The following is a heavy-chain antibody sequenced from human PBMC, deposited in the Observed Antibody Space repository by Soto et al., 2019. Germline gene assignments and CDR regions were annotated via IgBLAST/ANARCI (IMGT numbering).Heavy chain of an antibody. D-gene: IGHD3-9*01. CDR2: INHSGST. J-gene: IGHJ5*02. CDR1: GGSFSGYY. CDR3: ARGRSGYYIKVPRRWFDP. V-gene: IGHV4-34*01. Sequence: QVQLQQWGAGLLKPSETLSLTCAVYGGSFSGYYWSWIRQPPGKGLEWIGEINHSGSTNYNPSLKIRVTISVATSKNQFSLKLSSVTAADTAVYYCARGRSGYYIKVPRRWFDPWGQGTLVTVSS.